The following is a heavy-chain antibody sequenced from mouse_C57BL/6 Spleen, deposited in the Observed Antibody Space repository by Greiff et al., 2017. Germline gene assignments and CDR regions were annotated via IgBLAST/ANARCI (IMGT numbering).Heavy chain of an antibody. CDR1: GFTFNTYA. CDR3: VRETVVAPYWYFDV. V-gene: IGHV10-3*01. Sequence: EVMLVASGGGLVQPKGSLKLSCAASGFTFNTYAMHWVRQAPGKGLEWVARIRSKSSTYATYYADSVKDRFTISRDDSQSMLYLQMNNLKTEDTAMYYCVRETVVAPYWYFDVWGTGTTVTVSS. J-gene: IGHJ1*03. CDR2: IRSKSSTYAT. D-gene: IGHD1-1*01.